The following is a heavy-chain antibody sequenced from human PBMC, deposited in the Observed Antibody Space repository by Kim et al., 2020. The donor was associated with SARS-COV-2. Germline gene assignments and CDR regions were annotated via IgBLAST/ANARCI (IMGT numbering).Heavy chain of an antibody. CDR2: T. D-gene: IGHD3-10*01. J-gene: IGHJ4*02. V-gene: IGHV3-23*03. CDR3: AKGYFGAFDY. Sequence: TYAAAYVEGRLTIHRDHYKNTRYLQMNSLRAEDTAVYYCAKGYFGAFDYWGQGTLVTVSS.